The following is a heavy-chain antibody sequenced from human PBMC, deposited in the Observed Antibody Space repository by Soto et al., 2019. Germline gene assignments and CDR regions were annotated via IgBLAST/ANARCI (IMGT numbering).Heavy chain of an antibody. Sequence: GESLKISCKGSGYSFTSYWIGWVRQMPGKGLEGMGIIYPGDSDTRYSPSFQGQVTISADKSISTAYLQWSSLKASDTAMYYCARRGYYDSSGVALGDAFDIWGQGTMVTVSS. J-gene: IGHJ3*02. CDR3: ARRGYYDSSGVALGDAFDI. CDR2: IYPGDSDT. V-gene: IGHV5-51*01. CDR1: GYSFTSYW. D-gene: IGHD3-22*01.